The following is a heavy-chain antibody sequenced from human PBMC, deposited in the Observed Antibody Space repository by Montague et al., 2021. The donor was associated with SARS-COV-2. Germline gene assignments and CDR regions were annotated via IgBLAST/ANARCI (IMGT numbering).Heavy chain of an antibody. CDR1: GESIDRDTYY. CDR3: TKQVSVSGWFYFDD. V-gene: IGHV4-39*01. Sequence: SETLSLTCIVSGESIDRDTYYCGWIRQSPGKGLEWFRSLSSSGSTSYNPSLSSRVTISMDTSKNHFSLKVTAVTATDAADYFCTKQVSVSGWFYFDDWGQGTLVTVSS. J-gene: IGHJ4*02. D-gene: IGHD6-19*01. CDR2: LSSSGST.